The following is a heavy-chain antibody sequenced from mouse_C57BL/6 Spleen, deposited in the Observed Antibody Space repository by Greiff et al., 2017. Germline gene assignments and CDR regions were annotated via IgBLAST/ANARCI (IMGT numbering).Heavy chain of an antibody. J-gene: IGHJ4*01. CDR1: GYTFTSYW. CDR2: IDPSDSYT. V-gene: IGHV1-69*01. Sequence: QVQLQQPGAELVMPGASVKLSCKASGYTFTSYWMHWVKQRPGQGLEWIGEIDPSDSYTNYNQKFKGKSTLTVDKSSSTAYMQLSSLTSEDSAVCYWASMVTTGYYAMDYWGQGTSVTVSS. CDR3: ASMVTTGYYAMDY. D-gene: IGHD2-2*01.